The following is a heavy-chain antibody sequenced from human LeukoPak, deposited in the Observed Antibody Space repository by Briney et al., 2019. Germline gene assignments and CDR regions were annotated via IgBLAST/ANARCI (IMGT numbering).Heavy chain of an antibody. CDR3: ARRRTQGVNWFDP. CDR1: RGSFSGYY. J-gene: IGHJ5*02. V-gene: IGHV4-34*01. Sequence: SETLSLTCAVYRGSFSGYYWSWIRQPPGKGLEWIGEINHSGSTNYNPSLKSRVTISVDTSKNQFSLKLSSVTAADTAVYYCARRRTQGVNWFDPWGQGTLVTVSS. CDR2: INHSGST. D-gene: IGHD3-16*01.